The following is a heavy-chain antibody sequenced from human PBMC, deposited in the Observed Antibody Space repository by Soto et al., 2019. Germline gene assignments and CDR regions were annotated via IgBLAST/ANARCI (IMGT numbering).Heavy chain of an antibody. V-gene: IGHV1-24*01. CDR2: FDPEEGET. J-gene: IGHJ3*02. CDR3: ATPTGRYYDSSGYYGPAAFDT. D-gene: IGHD3-22*01. Sequence: SVKVSCKVSGYTLTELSMHWVRQAPGKGLEWMGGFDPEEGETIYAQKFQGRVTMTEDTSTDTAYMELSSLRSEDTAVYYCATPTGRYYDSSGYYGPAAFDTWRQGTMVTVSS. CDR1: GYTLTELS.